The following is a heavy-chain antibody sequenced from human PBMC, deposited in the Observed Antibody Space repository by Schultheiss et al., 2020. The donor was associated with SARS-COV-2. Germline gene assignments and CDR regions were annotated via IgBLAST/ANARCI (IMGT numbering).Heavy chain of an antibody. CDR2: INAGNGNT. D-gene: IGHD3-3*01. J-gene: IGHJ4*02. CDR3: ARGRTYDFCSGYYTDY. Sequence: ASVKVSCKASGYTFTSYAMHWVRQAPGQRLEWMGWINAGNGNTKYSQKFQGRVTITRDTSASTAYMELSSLRSEDTAVYYCARGRTYDFCSGYYTDYWGQGTLVTVSS. CDR1: GYTFTSYA. V-gene: IGHV1-3*01.